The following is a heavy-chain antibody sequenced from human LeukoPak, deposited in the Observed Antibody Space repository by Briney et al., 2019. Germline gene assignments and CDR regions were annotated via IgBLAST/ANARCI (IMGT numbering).Heavy chain of an antibody. CDR3: GALLSNGPFDC. Sequence: GASVKVSCKASGYTFTGYYMHWVRQAPGQGLEWMGWIYPNGGATKYAQKFQGRVTMTRDTSISTAYMELSGLRSDDTAVYYCGALLSNGPFDCWGQGSLVTVSS. J-gene: IGHJ4*02. CDR1: GYTFTGYY. CDR2: IYPNGGAT. V-gene: IGHV1-2*02.